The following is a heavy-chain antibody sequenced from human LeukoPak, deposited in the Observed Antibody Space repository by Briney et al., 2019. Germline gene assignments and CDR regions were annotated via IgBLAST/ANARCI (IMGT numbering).Heavy chain of an antibody. D-gene: IGHD3-22*01. V-gene: IGHV3-7*03. CDR2: IKQDGSEK. J-gene: IGHJ3*02. Sequence: PGGSLRLSCAASGFIFSGYWMSWVRQAPGKGLEWVANIKQDGSEKYYVDSVKGRFTISRDNAKNSLYLQMNSLRAEDTAVYYCARVWYQYYYDSSGYAFDIWGQGTVVTVSS. CDR3: ARVWYQYYYDSSGYAFDI. CDR1: GFIFSGYW.